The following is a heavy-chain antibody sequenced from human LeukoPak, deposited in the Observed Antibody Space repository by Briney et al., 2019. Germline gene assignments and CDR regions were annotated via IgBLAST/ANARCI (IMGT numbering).Heavy chain of an antibody. Sequence: ASVKVSCKASGYTFTSYDINWVRQATGQGLEWMGWMNPNSGNTGYAQKFQGRVTMTRDTSISTAYMELSRLRSDDTAVYYCARIGLVYSRGWYRGYFDYWGQGTLVTVCS. CDR3: ARIGLVYSRGWYRGYFDY. D-gene: IGHD6-19*01. CDR2: MNPNSGNT. V-gene: IGHV1-8*01. J-gene: IGHJ4*02. CDR1: GYTFTSYD.